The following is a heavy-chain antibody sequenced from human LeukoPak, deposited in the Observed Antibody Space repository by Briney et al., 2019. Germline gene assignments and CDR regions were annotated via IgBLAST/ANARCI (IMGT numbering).Heavy chain of an antibody. CDR2: ISAYNGNT. V-gene: IGHV1-18*01. Sequence: ASVKVSCKASGYTFTSYGISWVRQAPGQGLEWMGWISAYNGNTNYAQKLQGRVTMTTDTSTSTAYMELRSLRSDDTAVYYCARVRNRRYNLGTGIFDYWGQGTLVTVSS. CDR3: ARVRNRRYNLGTGIFDY. D-gene: IGHD1-1*01. CDR1: GYTFTSYG. J-gene: IGHJ4*02.